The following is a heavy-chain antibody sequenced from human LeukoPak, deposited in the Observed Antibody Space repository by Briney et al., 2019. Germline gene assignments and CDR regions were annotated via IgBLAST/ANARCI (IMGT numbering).Heavy chain of an antibody. CDR2: ISGSGGST. Sequence: PGGSLRLSCAASGFTFSSYAMSWVRQAPGKGLEWVSAISGSGGSTYYADSVKGRFTISRDNSKNTLYLQMNSLRAEDTAVYYCAKNGYYYGSGSFPDDYWGQGTLVTVSS. CDR1: GFTFSSYA. V-gene: IGHV3-23*01. CDR3: AKNGYYYGSGSFPDDY. J-gene: IGHJ4*02. D-gene: IGHD3-10*01.